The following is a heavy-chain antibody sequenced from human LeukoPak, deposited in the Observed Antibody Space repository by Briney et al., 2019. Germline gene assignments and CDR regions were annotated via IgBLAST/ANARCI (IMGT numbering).Heavy chain of an antibody. CDR1: GFTFSSYD. Sequence: PGGSLRLSCAASGFTFSSYDMHWVRQAPGKGLEWVSAIGTAGDPYYPGSVKGRFTIFRENAKNYLYLQMNSLRAGDTAVYYCARGWGYCSGGSCYPQSGAFDIWGQGTMVTVSS. CDR2: IGTAGDP. J-gene: IGHJ3*02. D-gene: IGHD2-15*01. V-gene: IGHV3-13*05. CDR3: ARGWGYCSGGSCYPQSGAFDI.